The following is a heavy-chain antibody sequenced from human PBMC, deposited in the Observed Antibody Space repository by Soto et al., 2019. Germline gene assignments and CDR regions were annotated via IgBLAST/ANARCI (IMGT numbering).Heavy chain of an antibody. CDR3: ARNPVTIFGVATQPKNYYYGMDV. CDR1: GFTFSSYS. Sequence: GGSLRLSCAASGFTFSSYSMNWVRQAPGKGLEWVSYISSSSSTIYYADSVKGRFTISRDNAKNSLYLQMNSLRDEDTAVYYCARNPVTIFGVATQPKNYYYGMDVWGQGTTVTVSS. D-gene: IGHD3-3*01. J-gene: IGHJ6*02. CDR2: ISSSSSTI. V-gene: IGHV3-48*02.